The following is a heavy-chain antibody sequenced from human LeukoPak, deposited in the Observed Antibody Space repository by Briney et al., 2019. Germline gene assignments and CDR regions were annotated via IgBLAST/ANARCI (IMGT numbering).Heavy chain of an antibody. J-gene: IGHJ6*04. CDR1: GFTFSSYE. D-gene: IGHD3-10*02. V-gene: IGHV3-48*03. Sequence: PGGSLRLSCAASGFTFSSYEMNWVRQAPGKGLEWVSYISSSGRTIYYADSVKSRFTISRDNAKNSLYLQMNSLRAEDTAVYYCAELGITMIGGVWGKGTTVTISS. CDR3: AELGITMIGGV. CDR2: ISSSGRTI.